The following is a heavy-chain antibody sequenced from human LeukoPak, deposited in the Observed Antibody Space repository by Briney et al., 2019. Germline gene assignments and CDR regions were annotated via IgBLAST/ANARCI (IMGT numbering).Heavy chain of an antibody. Sequence: SETLSLTCTVSGDSISSYYWSWIRQPPGKGLEWISYIYYSGSTKYNPSLKSRVTISLDTSKNQFSLKLSSVTAADTAVYYCARESSGSYYSYYYSGMDVWGQGTTVTVSS. CDR2: IYYSGST. J-gene: IGHJ6*02. V-gene: IGHV4-59*01. D-gene: IGHD1-26*01. CDR3: ARESSGSYYSYYYSGMDV. CDR1: GDSISSYY.